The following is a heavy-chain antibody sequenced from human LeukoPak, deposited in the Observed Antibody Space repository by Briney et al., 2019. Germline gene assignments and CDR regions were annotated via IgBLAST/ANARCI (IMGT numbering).Heavy chain of an antibody. CDR1: GFTFSSYS. CDR2: IYSGGTT. D-gene: IGHD4-17*01. Sequence: PGGSLRLSCAASGFTFSSYSMNWVRQAPGKGLEWVSIIYSGGTTYYADSVKGRFTISRDNSKNTLYLQMNSLRDEDTAVYYCARVLWNGDYPRFDYWGQGTLVTVSS. J-gene: IGHJ4*02. CDR3: ARVLWNGDYPRFDY. V-gene: IGHV3-53*01.